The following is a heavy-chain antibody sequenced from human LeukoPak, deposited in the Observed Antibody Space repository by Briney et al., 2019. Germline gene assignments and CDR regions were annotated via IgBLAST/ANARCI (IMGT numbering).Heavy chain of an antibody. D-gene: IGHD1-26*01. CDR2: INQGGSEK. CDR3: ARDGTPFDT. J-gene: IGHJ3*02. CDR1: GFPFRIYG. V-gene: IGHV3-7*01. Sequence: GGSLRLSCAASGFPFRIYGMSWVRKAPGKGLEWVANINQGGSEKYYVDSVKGRFTISRDNAKRSLYLQMNSLRAEDTAVYYCARDGTPFDTWGQGTMVTVSS.